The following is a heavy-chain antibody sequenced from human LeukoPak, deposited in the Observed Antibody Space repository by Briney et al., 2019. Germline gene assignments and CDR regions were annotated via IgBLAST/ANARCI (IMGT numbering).Heavy chain of an antibody. J-gene: IGHJ4*02. D-gene: IGHD3-22*01. CDR3: ARDAKSSGYYPRSTSYYFDY. CDR2: INPNSGGT. V-gene: IGHV1-2*06. Sequence: ASVKVSCKASGYTFTSYYMHWVRQAPGQGLEWMGRINPNSGGTNYAQKFQGRVTMTRDTSISTAYMELSRLRSDDTAVYYCARDAKSSGYYPRSTSYYFDYWGQGTLVTVSS. CDR1: GYTFTSYY.